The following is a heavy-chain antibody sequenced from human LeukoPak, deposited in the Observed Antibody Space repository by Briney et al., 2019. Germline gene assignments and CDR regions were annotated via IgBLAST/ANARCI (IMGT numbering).Heavy chain of an antibody. CDR3: ARWSITIFREDNWFDP. CDR2: ISSSGSTI. D-gene: IGHD3-3*01. CDR1: GFTFSDYY. J-gene: IGHJ5*02. Sequence: GGSLRLSCAASGFTFSDYYMSWIRQAPGKGLEWVSYISSSGSTIYYADSVKGRFTISRDNAKNSLYLQMNSLRAEDTAVYYCARWSITIFREDNWFDPWGQGTLVTVSS. V-gene: IGHV3-11*04.